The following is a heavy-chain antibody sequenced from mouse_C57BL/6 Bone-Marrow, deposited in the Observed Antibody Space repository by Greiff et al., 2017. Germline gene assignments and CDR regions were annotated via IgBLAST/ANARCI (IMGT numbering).Heavy chain of an antibody. CDR1: GYTFTSYW. CDR3: ARREIYYDYDGWYFDV. CDR2: IHPNSGST. J-gene: IGHJ1*03. D-gene: IGHD2-4*01. V-gene: IGHV1-64*01. Sequence: QVHVKQSGAELVKPGASVKLSCKASGYTFTSYWMHWVKQRPGQGLEWIGMIHPNSGSTNYNEKFKSKATLTVDKSSSTAYMQLSSLTSEDSAVYYCARREIYYDYDGWYFDVWGTGTTVTVSS.